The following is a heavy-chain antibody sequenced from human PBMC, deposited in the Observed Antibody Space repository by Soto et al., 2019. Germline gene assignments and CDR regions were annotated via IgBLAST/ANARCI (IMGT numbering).Heavy chain of an antibody. CDR2: ISSDGHHQ. Sequence: PGGSLRLSCATSGFSFNDYAMYWVRQAPGQGLEWVAIISSDGHHQFYLDNLRGRFTASRDNSKNTLYLQMNSLRPEDTAVYYCSRGTYYPQSSGLHADYWGPGTVVTVSS. V-gene: IGHV3-30*03. D-gene: IGHD3-22*01. J-gene: IGHJ4*02. CDR1: GFSFNDYA. CDR3: SRGTYYPQSSGLHADY.